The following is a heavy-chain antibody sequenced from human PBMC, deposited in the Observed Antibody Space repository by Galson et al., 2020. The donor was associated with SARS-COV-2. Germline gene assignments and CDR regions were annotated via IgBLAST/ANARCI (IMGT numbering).Heavy chain of an antibody. CDR1: GGSINNSDYY. CDR2: IYYTGNT. CDR3: ASQGDCSGGTCCAKSGYNNWFDP. Sequence: SETLSLTCTVAGGSINNSDYYWGWIRQPPGKGLEWITSIYYTGNTFYNPSLKSRLTISVDMRKNQFSLKLSSVTAADTAVYYCASQGDCSGGTCCAKSGYNNWFDPWGQGILVTVAS. D-gene: IGHD2-15*01. J-gene: IGHJ5*02. V-gene: IGHV4-39*01.